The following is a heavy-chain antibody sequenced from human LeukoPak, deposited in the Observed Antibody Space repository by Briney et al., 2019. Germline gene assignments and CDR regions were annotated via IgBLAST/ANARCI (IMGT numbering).Heavy chain of an antibody. CDR1: GGSIISHY. V-gene: IGHV4-59*11. Sequence: SETLSLTCTVSGGSIISHYWGWIRQPPGKGLEWIGYIYYSGSTNHNPSLKSRVTMSADTSNNQFSLKLSSVTAADTAVYYCAKIAYGGHFDYWGQGTLVTVSS. J-gene: IGHJ4*02. CDR3: AKIAYGGHFDY. CDR2: IYYSGST. D-gene: IGHD4-23*01.